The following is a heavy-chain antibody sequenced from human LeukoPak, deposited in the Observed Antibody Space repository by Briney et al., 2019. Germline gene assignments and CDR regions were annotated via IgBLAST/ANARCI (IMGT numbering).Heavy chain of an antibody. CDR1: GFTFSSYA. CDR3: ARTRTDFVGYYFDY. Sequence: PGGSLRLSCAASGFTFSSYAIHWVRQAPGKGLEWVAVISYDGSNKYYADSVKGRFTISRDNSKNTLYLQMNSLSAEDTAVYYCARTRTDFVGYYFDYWGQGTLVTVSS. CDR2: ISYDGSNK. V-gene: IGHV3-30*04. D-gene: IGHD3/OR15-3a*01. J-gene: IGHJ4*02.